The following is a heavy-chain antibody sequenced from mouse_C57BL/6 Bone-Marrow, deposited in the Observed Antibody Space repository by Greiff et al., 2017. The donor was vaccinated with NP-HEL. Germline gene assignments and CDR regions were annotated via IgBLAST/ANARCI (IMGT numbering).Heavy chain of an antibody. V-gene: IGHV1-64*01. CDR3: ARPHIYYYGSSPFAY. CDR2: IHPNSGST. J-gene: IGHJ3*01. D-gene: IGHD1-1*01. CDR1: GYTFTSYW. Sequence: VQLKQPGAELVKPGASVKLSCKASGYTFTSYWMHWVKQRPGQGLEWIGMIHPNSGSTNYNEKFKSKATLTVDKSSSTAYMQLSSLTSEDSAVYYCARPHIYYYGSSPFAYWGQGTLVTVSA.